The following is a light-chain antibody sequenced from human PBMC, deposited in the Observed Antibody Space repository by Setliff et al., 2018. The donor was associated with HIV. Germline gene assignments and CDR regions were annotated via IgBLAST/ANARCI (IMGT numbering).Light chain of an antibody. Sequence: QSALTQPASVSGSPGQSINISCTGSSSDVGSTLSVSGYQQNPGEVPKLLIYEVGRRTSGVSDRFSGSKSGNTASLTISGLQTEDEADYYCCSYGSGDIWIFGGGTKVTVL. V-gene: IGLV2-23*02. CDR3: CSYGSGDIWI. CDR1: SSDVGSTLS. J-gene: IGLJ2*01. CDR2: EVG.